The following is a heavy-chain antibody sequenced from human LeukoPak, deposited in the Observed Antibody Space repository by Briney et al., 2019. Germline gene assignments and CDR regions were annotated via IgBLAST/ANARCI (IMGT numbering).Heavy chain of an antibody. D-gene: IGHD1-26*01. Sequence: GGSLRLSCAASGFTFSYYSMNWVRQAPGKGLEWVSYISSSSSTIYYADSVKGRFTISRDNARNSLYLQMNSLRAEDTAVYYCASLSGSYDSGNWFDPWGQGTLVTVSS. J-gene: IGHJ5*02. CDR2: ISSSSSTI. CDR1: GFTFSYYS. V-gene: IGHV3-48*01. CDR3: ASLSGSYDSGNWFDP.